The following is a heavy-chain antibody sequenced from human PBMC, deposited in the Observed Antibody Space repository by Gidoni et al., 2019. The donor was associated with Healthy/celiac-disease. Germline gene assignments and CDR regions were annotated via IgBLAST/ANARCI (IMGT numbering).Heavy chain of an antibody. Sequence: QVQLVQSGAEVKKPGSSVKVSCKASGGNFSSYAISWVRQAPGQGIEWMGGIIPIFGTANYAQKFQGRVTITADESTSTAYMELSSLRSEDTAVYYCAGSGGRGYYKNGYYYYGMDVWGQGTTVTVSS. CDR3: AGSGGRGYYKNGYYYYGMDV. CDR1: GGNFSSYA. D-gene: IGHD3-3*01. J-gene: IGHJ6*02. CDR2: IIPIFGTA. V-gene: IGHV1-69*12.